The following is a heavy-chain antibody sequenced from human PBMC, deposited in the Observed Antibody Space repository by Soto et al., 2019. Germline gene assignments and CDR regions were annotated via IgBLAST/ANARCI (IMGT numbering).Heavy chain of an antibody. CDR1: GGSISSYY. Sequence: QVQLQESGPGLVQPSETLSLTCTVSGGSISSYYWSWIRQAPGKGLEWIGYIHYSGSTNYNPSLKSRVTISVDTSKKQFSLKLSSVTAADTAVYYCARGGWELLPLGYWGQGTLVTVSS. CDR2: IHYSGST. CDR3: ARGGWELLPLGY. V-gene: IGHV4-59*01. J-gene: IGHJ4*02. D-gene: IGHD1-26*01.